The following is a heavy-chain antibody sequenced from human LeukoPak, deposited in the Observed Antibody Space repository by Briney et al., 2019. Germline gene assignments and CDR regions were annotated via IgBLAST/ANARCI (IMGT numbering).Heavy chain of an antibody. V-gene: IGHV3-33*05. CDR1: GFTFSSCG. CDR3: ARTPPYDTSAYSGDFDY. J-gene: IGHJ4*02. CDR2: VSSDGSHK. Sequence: PGGSLRLSCTASGFTFSSCGMHWVRQAPGEGLEWVADVSSDGSHKHYADSVKGRFTVSRDNSQNTLYLQMNSLRAEDTAVYYCARTPPYDTSAYSGDFDYWGQGILVTVSS. D-gene: IGHD3-22*01.